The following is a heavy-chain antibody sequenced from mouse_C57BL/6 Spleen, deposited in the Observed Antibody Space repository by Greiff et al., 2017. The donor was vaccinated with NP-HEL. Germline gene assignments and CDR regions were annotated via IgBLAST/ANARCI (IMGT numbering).Heavy chain of an antibody. CDR3: ARLDGYLYYFDY. V-gene: IGHV2-2*01. D-gene: IGHD2-3*01. Sequence: VKLVESGPGLVQPSRSLSITCTVSGFSLTSYGVHWVRQSPGKGLEWLGVIWSGGSTDYNAAFISRLSISKDNSKSQVFFKMNSLQADDTAIYYCARLDGYLYYFDYWGQGTTLTVSS. CDR1: GFSLTSYG. CDR2: IWSGGST. J-gene: IGHJ2*01.